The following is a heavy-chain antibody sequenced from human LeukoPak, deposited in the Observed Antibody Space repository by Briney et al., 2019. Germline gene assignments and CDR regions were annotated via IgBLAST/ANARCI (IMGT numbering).Heavy chain of an antibody. CDR3: AKDPYSSGWYNWFDP. CDR1: GFTFSSYA. V-gene: IGHV3-23*01. CDR2: ISGSGGST. D-gene: IGHD6-19*01. J-gene: IGHJ5*02. Sequence: GGPLRLSCAASGFTFSSYAMSWVRQAPGKGLEWVSAISGSGGSTYYADSVKGRFTISRDNSKNTLYLQMNSLRAEDTAVYYCAKDPYSSGWYNWFDPWGQGTLVTVSS.